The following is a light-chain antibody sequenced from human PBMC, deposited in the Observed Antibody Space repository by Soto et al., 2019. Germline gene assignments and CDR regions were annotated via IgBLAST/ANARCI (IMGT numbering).Light chain of an antibody. CDR2: DAS. CDR3: QQRSNWLTWT. V-gene: IGKV3-11*01. Sequence: EIVLTQSPATLSLSPGERATLSCRASQSVSSYLAWYQQKPGQAPRLLIYDASNRATGIPARFSGSGSGTDFTLTFSSLEPEDFAVYYCQQRSNWLTWTFGQGTKVDIK. J-gene: IGKJ1*01. CDR1: QSVSSY.